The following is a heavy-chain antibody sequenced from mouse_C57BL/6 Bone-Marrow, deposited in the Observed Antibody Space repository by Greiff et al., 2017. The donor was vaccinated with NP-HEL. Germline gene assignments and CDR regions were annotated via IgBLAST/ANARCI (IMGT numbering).Heavy chain of an antibody. D-gene: IGHD1-1*01. Sequence: VQLQQSGPELVKPGASVKMSCKASGYTFTDYYLHWVKQKPGKGLEWIGEIYPGSGNTYYNEKFKGKATLTADTSSSTAYMPLSSLTSEDSAVYFCIIYYYGSSYVGAFAYWGQGTLVTVSA. CDR2: YPGSGNTY. J-gene: IGHJ3*01. CDR1: YTFTDYYL. V-gene: IGHV1-83*01. CDR3: IYYYGSSYVGAFAY.